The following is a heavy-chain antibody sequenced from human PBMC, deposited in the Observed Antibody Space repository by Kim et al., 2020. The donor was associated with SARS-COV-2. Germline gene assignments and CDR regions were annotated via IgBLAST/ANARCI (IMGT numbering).Heavy chain of an antibody. D-gene: IGHD3-22*01. CDR2: ISDSGGTT. CDR1: GFTFSSYA. V-gene: IGHV3-23*01. Sequence: GGSLRLSCVASGFTFSSYAMSWVRQAPGKGLEWVSSISDSGGTTYYGDSVKGRFTISRDNSKNTLYLQMNSLRAEDTAVYYCAKNSAGYYDSSGYPDYWGQGTLVTVSS. J-gene: IGHJ4*02. CDR3: AKNSAGYYDSSGYPDY.